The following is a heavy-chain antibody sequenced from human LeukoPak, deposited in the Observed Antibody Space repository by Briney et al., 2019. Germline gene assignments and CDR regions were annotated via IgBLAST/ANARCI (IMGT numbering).Heavy chain of an antibody. Sequence: ETLSLTCSVSGGSLRSDRHNWAWVRQSADKGLEHIGSVDQTGSPYYNPPLKSRVTISVDTSNKQFSLNLTSVTAADTAVYYCARDFGGYPFFMDVWGKGITVTVSS. CDR1: GGSLRSDRHN. CDR3: ARDFGGYPFFMDV. D-gene: IGHD3-10*01. CDR2: VDQTGSP. J-gene: IGHJ6*03. V-gene: IGHV4-39*07.